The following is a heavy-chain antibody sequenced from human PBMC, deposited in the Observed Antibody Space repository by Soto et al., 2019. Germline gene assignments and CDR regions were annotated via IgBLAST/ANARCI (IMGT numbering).Heavy chain of an antibody. Sequence: PSETLSLTCTVSGGSISSYYWSWIRQPPGKGLEWIGYIYYSGSTNYNPSLKSRVTISVDTSKNQFSLKLSSVTAADTAVYYCARGYCSGGSCANWFDPWGQGTLVTVSS. CDR2: IYYSGST. V-gene: IGHV4-59*08. CDR3: ARGYCSGGSCANWFDP. J-gene: IGHJ5*02. CDR1: GGSISSYY. D-gene: IGHD2-15*01.